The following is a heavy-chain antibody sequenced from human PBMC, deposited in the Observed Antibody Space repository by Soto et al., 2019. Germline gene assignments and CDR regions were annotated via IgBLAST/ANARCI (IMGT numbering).Heavy chain of an antibody. Sequence: QVQLVESGGVVVQPGRSLRLSCAASGFIFSSYGMHWVRQAPGKGLEWVAVISYEGSHTYYADSVKGRFTITRDNSKNTLYLQMHSLTPEDTAVYYCAKEVHCGGGSCSWSEGFDYWGQGTLLTVSS. CDR2: ISYEGSHT. J-gene: IGHJ4*02. CDR3: AKEVHCGGGSCSWSEGFDY. V-gene: IGHV3-30*18. CDR1: GFIFSSYG. D-gene: IGHD2-15*01.